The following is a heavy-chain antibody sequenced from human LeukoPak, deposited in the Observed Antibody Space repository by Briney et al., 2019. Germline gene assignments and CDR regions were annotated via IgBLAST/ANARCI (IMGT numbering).Heavy chain of an antibody. CDR2: IWYDGSNK. D-gene: IGHD2-2*01. CDR1: GFTFSSYG. CDR3: ARDPCSSTSCYLDFDY. Sequence: PGGSLRLSCAASGFTFSSYGIHWVRQAPGKGLEWVAVIWYDGSNKYYADSVKGRFTISRDNSKNTLYLQMNSLRAEDTAVYYCARDPCSSTSCYLDFDYWGQGTLVTVSS. J-gene: IGHJ4*02. V-gene: IGHV3-33*08.